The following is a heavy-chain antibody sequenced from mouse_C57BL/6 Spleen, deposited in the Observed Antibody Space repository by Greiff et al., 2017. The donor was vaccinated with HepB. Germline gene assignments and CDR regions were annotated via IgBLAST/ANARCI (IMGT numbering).Heavy chain of an antibody. CDR3: ARRGYYGSSHWYFDV. J-gene: IGHJ1*03. D-gene: IGHD1-1*01. CDR2: ISDGGSYT. Sequence: DVMLVESGGGLVKPGGSLKLSCAASGFTFSSYAMSWVRQTPEKRLEWVATISDGGSYTYYPDNVKGRFTISRDNAKNNLYLQMSHLKSEDTAMYYCARRGYYGSSHWYFDVWGTGTTVTVSS. CDR1: GFTFSSYA. V-gene: IGHV5-4*03.